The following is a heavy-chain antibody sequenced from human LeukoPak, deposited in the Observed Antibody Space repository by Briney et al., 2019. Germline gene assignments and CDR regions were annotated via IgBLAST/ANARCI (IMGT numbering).Heavy chain of an antibody. V-gene: IGHV4-34*01. J-gene: IGHJ5*02. CDR1: GGSFSGYY. CDR3: ARASFKKGSWFDP. CDR2: INHSGST. Sequence: PSETLSLTCAVYGGSFSGYYWSWIRQPPGKGLEWIGEINHSGSTNYNPSLKSRVTISVDTSKNQFSLKLSSVTAADTAVYYCARASFKKGSWFDPWGQGTLVTVSS.